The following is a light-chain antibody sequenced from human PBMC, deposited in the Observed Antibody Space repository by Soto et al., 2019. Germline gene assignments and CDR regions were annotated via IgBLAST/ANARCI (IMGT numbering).Light chain of an antibody. V-gene: IGLV2-14*01. J-gene: IGLJ2*01. CDR2: EVS. CDR1: SSDVGGYNY. Sequence: QSALTQPASLSGSPGQSITISCTGTSSDVGGYNYVSWYQQHPGKAPKLMIYEVSTRPSGVSNRFSGSKSGNTASLTISGLQAEDEADYYCSSYTSSSTLVFGGGTKVTVL. CDR3: SSYTSSSTLV.